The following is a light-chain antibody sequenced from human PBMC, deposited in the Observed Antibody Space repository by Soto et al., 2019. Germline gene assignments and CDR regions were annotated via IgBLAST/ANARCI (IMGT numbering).Light chain of an antibody. CDR2: KAS. V-gene: IGKV1-5*03. CDR1: QTISSW. J-gene: IGKJ1*01. CDR3: QHYNSYSEA. Sequence: IHMTQSPSTLSGSVVYRVTITFRASQTISSWLAWYQQKPGKAPKLLIYKASTLKSGVPSRFSGSGSGTEFTLTISSLQPDDFATYYCQHYNSYSEAFGQGTKVDI.